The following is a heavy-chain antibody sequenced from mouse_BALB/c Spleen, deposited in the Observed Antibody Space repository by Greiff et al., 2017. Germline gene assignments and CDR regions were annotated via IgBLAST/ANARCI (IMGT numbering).Heavy chain of an antibody. CDR2: ISSGGST. CDR1: GFTFSSYA. V-gene: IGHV5-6-5*01. D-gene: IGHD2-1*01. CDR3: AREGDYGNYAMDY. J-gene: IGHJ4*01. Sequence: EVQGVESGGGLVKPGGSLKLSCAASGFTFSSYAMSWVRQTPEKRLEWVASISSGGSTYYPDSVKGRFTISRDNARNILYLQMSSLRSEDTAMYYCAREGDYGNYAMDYWGQGTSVTVSS.